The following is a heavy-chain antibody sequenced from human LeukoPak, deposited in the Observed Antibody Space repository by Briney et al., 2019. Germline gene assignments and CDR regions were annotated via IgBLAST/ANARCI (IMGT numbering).Heavy chain of an antibody. Sequence: ASVKVSCKASGYTFTGYYMHWVRQAPGQGLEWMGWINPNSGGTNYAQKFQGRVTMTRDTSISTAYMELSRLRSDDTAVYYCARDVGVYCSSTSSSDYWGQGTLVTVSS. CDR2: INPNSGGT. CDR3: ARDVGVYCSSTSSSDY. J-gene: IGHJ4*02. V-gene: IGHV1-2*02. CDR1: GYTFTGYY. D-gene: IGHD2-2*01.